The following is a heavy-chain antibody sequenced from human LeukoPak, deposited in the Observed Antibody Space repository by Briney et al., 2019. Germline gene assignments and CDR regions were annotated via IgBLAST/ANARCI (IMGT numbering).Heavy chain of an antibody. CDR2: IIPIFGTA. J-gene: IGHJ4*02. CDR3: ARGGNGYTGRPPQPFDY. CDR1: GDTFSSYA. Sequence: SVKVSCKASGDTFSSYAISWVRQAPGQGLEWMGGIIPIFGTANYAQKFQGRVTITADESTSTAYMELSSLRSEDTAVYYCARGGNGYTGRPPQPFDYWGQGTLVTVSS. V-gene: IGHV1-69*13. D-gene: IGHD5-24*01.